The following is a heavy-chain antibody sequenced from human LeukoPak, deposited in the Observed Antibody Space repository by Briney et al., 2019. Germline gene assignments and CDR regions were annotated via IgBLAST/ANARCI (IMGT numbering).Heavy chain of an antibody. J-gene: IGHJ3*02. Sequence: ASVKVSCKASGYTFTSYYMHWVRQAPGQGLEWMGIINPSGGSTSYAQKFQGRVTMTRDTSTSTVYMELSSLRSEDTAVYYCARGGGFVGPAAIPPGGSDAFDIWGQGTMVTVSS. CDR3: ARGGGFVGPAAIPPGGSDAFDI. D-gene: IGHD2-2*02. V-gene: IGHV1-46*01. CDR1: GYTFTSYY. CDR2: INPSGGST.